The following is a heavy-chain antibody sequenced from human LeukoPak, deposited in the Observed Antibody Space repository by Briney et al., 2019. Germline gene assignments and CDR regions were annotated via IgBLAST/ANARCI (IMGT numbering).Heavy chain of an antibody. V-gene: IGHV1-69*05. CDR2: IIPIFGTA. Sequence: SVKVSCKASGGTFSSYAISWVRQAPGQGLEWMGGIIPIFGTANYTQKFQGRVTITTDESTSTAYMELSSLRSEDTAVYYCARAAAGTGNWFDPWGQGTLATVSS. CDR1: GGTFSSYA. D-gene: IGHD6-13*01. CDR3: ARAAAGTGNWFDP. J-gene: IGHJ5*02.